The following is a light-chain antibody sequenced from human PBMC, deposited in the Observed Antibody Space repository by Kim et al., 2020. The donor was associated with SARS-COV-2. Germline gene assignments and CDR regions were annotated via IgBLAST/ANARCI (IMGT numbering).Light chain of an antibody. J-gene: IGKJ2*01. CDR1: QSVSSIF. CDR3: QQYGTSPTS. Sequence: LSPGERATLSCRASQSVSSIFLAWYQQRPGQAPRLLIYGVSSRATGIPDRFSGSGSGTDFTLTISRLEPEDFAVYYCQQYGTSPTSFGQGTKLEI. CDR2: GVS. V-gene: IGKV3-20*01.